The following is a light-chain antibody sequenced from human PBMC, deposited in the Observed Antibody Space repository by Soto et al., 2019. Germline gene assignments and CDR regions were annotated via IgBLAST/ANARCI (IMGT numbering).Light chain of an antibody. CDR1: SSDVGGYNY. CDR3: SSYTSGCTLVV. V-gene: IGLV2-14*03. Sequence: QSALTQPASVSGSPGQSITISCTGTSSDVGGYNYVSWYQQLPGKAPKLMIYDVTNRPSGVSNRFSGSKSGNTASLTISGLQADDEADYYCSSYTSGCTLVVFGGGTKLTVL. J-gene: IGLJ2*01. CDR2: DVT.